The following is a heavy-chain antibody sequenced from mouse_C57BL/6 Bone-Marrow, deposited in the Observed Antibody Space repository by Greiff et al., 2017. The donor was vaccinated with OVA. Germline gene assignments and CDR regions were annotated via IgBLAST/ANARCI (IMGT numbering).Heavy chain of an antibody. CDR1: GYAFTNYL. CDR2: INPGSGGT. Sequence: VQLQQSGAELVRPGTSVKVSCKASGYAFTNYLIEWVKQRPGQGLEWIGVINPGSGGTNYNEKFKGKATLTADKSSSTAYMQLSSLPSEDAAVYFCAGEEGYFFAYGGRGTGVTVTA. D-gene: IGHD2-3*01. CDR3: AGEEGYFFAY. V-gene: IGHV1-54*01. J-gene: IGHJ3*01.